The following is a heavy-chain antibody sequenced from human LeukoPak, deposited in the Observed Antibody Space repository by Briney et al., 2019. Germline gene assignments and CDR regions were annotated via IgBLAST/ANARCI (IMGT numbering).Heavy chain of an antibody. V-gene: IGHV1-46*01. CDR1: GYTFTSYY. Sequence: ASVKVSCKASGYTFTSYYMHWVRQAPGQGLEWMGIINPSGGSTSYAQKFQGRVTMTRDTSTSTVYMELSSLRSEDTAVYYCARAMVRGVTRNWFDPWGQGTLVTVSS. J-gene: IGHJ5*02. CDR3: ARAMVRGVTRNWFDP. CDR2: INPSGGST. D-gene: IGHD3-10*01.